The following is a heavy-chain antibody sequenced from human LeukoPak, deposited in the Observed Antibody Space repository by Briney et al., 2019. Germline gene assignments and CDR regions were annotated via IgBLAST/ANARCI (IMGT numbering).Heavy chain of an antibody. CDR3: ARDYRQLEI. D-gene: IGHD1-1*01. Sequence: ASVKVSCKASGGTFSSYAISWVRQAPGQGLEWMGGIIPIFGTANYAQKFQGRVTMTTDTSTSTAYMELRSLRSDDTAVYYCARDYRQLEIWGQGTLVTVSS. CDR1: GGTFSSYA. V-gene: IGHV1-69*05. J-gene: IGHJ4*02. CDR2: IIPIFGTA.